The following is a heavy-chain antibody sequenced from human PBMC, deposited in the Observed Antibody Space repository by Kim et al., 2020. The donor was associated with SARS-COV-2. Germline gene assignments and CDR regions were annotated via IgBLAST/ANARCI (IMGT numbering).Heavy chain of an antibody. CDR3: VRDRDMERLLRGWFEP. D-gene: IGHD2-15*01. CDR2: ISSKSSFM. J-gene: IGHJ5*02. Sequence: GGSLRLSCAASGFTISSYYMNWVRQAPGKGLEWISSISSKSSFMYYADSVKGRLTIFRDNGNNSLHLQMNNLRVEDTAVYFCVRDRDMERLLRGWFEP. V-gene: IGHV3-21*03. CDR1: GFTISSYY.